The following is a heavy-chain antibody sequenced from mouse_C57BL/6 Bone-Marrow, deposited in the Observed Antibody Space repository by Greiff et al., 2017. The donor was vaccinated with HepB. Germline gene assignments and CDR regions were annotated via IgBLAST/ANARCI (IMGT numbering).Heavy chain of an antibody. CDR3: ARNYYGSSYTFFAY. Sequence: QVHVKQSGPELVKPGASVKLSCKASGYTFTSYDINWVKQRPGQGLEWIGWIYPRDGSTKYNEKFKGKATLTVDTSSSTAYMELHSLTSEDSAVYFCARNYYGSSYTFFAYWGQGTLVTVSA. D-gene: IGHD1-1*01. CDR2: IYPRDGST. V-gene: IGHV1-85*01. J-gene: IGHJ3*01. CDR1: GYTFTSYD.